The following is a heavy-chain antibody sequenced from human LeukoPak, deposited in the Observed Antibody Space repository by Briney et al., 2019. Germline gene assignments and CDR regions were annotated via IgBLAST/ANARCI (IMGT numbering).Heavy chain of an antibody. D-gene: IGHD5-18*01. CDR3: ARGGYSYGYDY. J-gene: IGHJ4*02. Sequence: SETPSLTCTVSGGSISSYYWSWILQPPGEGLEWFGYIYSSGSTNYNPSLKSRVTISVDTFKNQFSLKLSSVTAADTAVYYCARGGYSYGYDYWGQGTLVTVSS. CDR1: GGSISSYY. CDR2: IYSSGST. V-gene: IGHV4-59*01.